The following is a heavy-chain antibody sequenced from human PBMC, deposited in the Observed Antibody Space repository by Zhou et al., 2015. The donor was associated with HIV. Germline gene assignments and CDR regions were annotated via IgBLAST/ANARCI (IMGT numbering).Heavy chain of an antibody. CDR2: LTPMFTRA. V-gene: IGHV1-69*06. J-gene: IGHJ1*01. Sequence: QVYLVQSGAELRKPGSSVKVSCKTSGAPFNTFAINWVRQAPGQGPEWMGTLTPMFTRADYSRKFRGRVTMTADMSTDTGYMELSGLRFEDTAVYYCARGFSHGDYEVFFKEWGRGTLVTVSS. D-gene: IGHD4-17*01. CDR3: ARGFSHGDYEVFFKE. CDR1: GAPFNTFA.